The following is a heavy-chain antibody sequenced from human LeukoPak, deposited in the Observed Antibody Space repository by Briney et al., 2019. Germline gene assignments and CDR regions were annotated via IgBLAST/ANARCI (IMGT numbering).Heavy chain of an antibody. D-gene: IGHD4-17*01. J-gene: IGHJ1*01. CDR2: ISYDGNNK. Sequence: GGSLRLSCAASGFTFSSYAMSWVRQAPGKGLEWVAVISYDGNNKYYTDSVKGRFTISRDNSKNTLYLQMNSLRADDTAVYYCAEGPDYGEYFQHWGRGTLVTVSS. V-gene: IGHV3-30*18. CDR3: AEGPDYGEYFQH. CDR1: GFTFSSYA.